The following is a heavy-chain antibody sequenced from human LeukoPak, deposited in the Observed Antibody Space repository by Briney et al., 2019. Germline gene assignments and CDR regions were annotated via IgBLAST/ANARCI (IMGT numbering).Heavy chain of an antibody. CDR1: GFTFSNFL. Sequence: GGSLRLSCAASGFTFSNFLMNWVRQAPGKGLEWVSSISSSSSYIYYADSVKGRFTISRDNAKNSLYLQMNSLRAEDTAVYYCARDVYSMGYYYYGMDVWGQGTTVTVSS. V-gene: IGHV3-21*01. CDR3: ARDVYSMGYYYYGMDV. CDR2: ISSSSSYI. D-gene: IGHD2-21*01. J-gene: IGHJ6*02.